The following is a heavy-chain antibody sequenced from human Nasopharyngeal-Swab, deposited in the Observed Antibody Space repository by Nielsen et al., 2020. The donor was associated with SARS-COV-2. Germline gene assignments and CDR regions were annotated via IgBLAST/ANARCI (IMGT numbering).Heavy chain of an antibody. D-gene: IGHD5-24*01. J-gene: IGHJ5*02. CDR1: GYSFANYW. CDR2: IYPGNSDT. CDR3: ARRAARDGYNYEVDP. V-gene: IGHV5-51*01. Sequence: GESLKISCIGFGYSFANYWIGWVRQMPGKGLEWMGSIYPGNSDTRYSPAFHGRVTTSADKSINTAYLQWTSLRASDTAVYYCARRAARDGYNYEVDPWGQGTLVTVSS.